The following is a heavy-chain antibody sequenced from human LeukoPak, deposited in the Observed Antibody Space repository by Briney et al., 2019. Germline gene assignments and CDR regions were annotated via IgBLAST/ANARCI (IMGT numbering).Heavy chain of an antibody. D-gene: IGHD1-1*01. Sequence: ASVKVSCKASGYSFSDYGITWVRQAPGQGLEWMGWISAYNGHTNYVQNFQGRVTMSTDTSTSTAYMELRSLRSDDTAVYYCARVWRTSPYHLEYWGQGTLVTVSS. CDR2: ISAYNGHT. CDR3: ARVWRTSPYHLEY. CDR1: GYSFSDYG. V-gene: IGHV1-18*01. J-gene: IGHJ4*02.